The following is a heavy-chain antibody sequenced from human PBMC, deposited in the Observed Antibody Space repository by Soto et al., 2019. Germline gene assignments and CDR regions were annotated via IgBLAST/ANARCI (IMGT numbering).Heavy chain of an antibody. J-gene: IGHJ6*02. V-gene: IGHV1-18*01. CDR2: ISAYNGNT. CDR1: GYTFTSYG. CDR3: ARTARVIVVVAADIYGMDV. Sequence: QVQLVQSGAEVKKPGASVKVSCKASGYTFTSYGISWVRQAPGQGLEWMGWISAYNGNTNYAQKLQGRVTMTTDTSTSTAYMELRSLRSDDTAVYYCARTARVIVVVAADIYGMDVWGHGTTVTVSS. D-gene: IGHD2-15*01.